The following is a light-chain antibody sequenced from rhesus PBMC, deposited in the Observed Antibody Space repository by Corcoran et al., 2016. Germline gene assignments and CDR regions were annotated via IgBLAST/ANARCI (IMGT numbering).Light chain of an antibody. J-gene: IGKJ4*01. CDR3: LQYASSPLT. CDR2: KAS. Sequence: DIQMTQSPSSLSASVGDKVTITCRASQGISSWLAWYQQKLGKAPKALCYKASSLKSGVPSRFSGIGSGTAFTLTIRSLRPKVFATYNCLQYASSPLTFGGRTKVELK. CDR1: QGISSW. V-gene: IGKV1-22*01.